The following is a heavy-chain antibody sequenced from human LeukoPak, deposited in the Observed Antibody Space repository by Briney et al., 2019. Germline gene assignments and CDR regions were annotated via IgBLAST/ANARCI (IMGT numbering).Heavy chain of an antibody. V-gene: IGHV3-9*01. CDR3: ARELRLNHYFDY. Sequence: GRSLRLSCAASGFTFDDYAMHWVRQAPGKGLEWVSGISWNSGSIGYADSVKGRFTISRDNSENTLYLQMDSLTAEDTAVYYCARELRLNHYFDYWGQGARVTVSS. CDR1: GFTFDDYA. D-gene: IGHD3-3*01. CDR2: ISWNSGSI. J-gene: IGHJ4*02.